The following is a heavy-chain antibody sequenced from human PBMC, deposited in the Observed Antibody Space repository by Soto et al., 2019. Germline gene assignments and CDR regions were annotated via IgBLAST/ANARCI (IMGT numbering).Heavy chain of an antibody. CDR3: ARPYSSGWYQVGYFDY. Sequence: GGSLRLSCAASGFTFSSYAIHWVRQAPGKGLEWVAVISYDGSNKYYADSVKGRFTISRDNSKNTLYLQMNSLRAEDTAVYYCARPYSSGWYQVGYFDYWGQGTLVTVSS. V-gene: IGHV3-30-3*01. CDR2: ISYDGSNK. CDR1: GFTFSSYA. J-gene: IGHJ4*02. D-gene: IGHD6-19*01.